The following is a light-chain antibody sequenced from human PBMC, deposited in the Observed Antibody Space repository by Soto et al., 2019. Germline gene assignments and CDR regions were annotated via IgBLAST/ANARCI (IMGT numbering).Light chain of an antibody. J-gene: IGLJ1*01. CDR1: SSDVGGYNY. CDR3: SSYTSSSTPYV. CDR2: DVS. Sequence: HSALTQPASVSGSPGQSITISCTGTSSDVGGYNYVSWYQQHPGKALKLMIYDVSNRPSGVSNRFSGSKSGNTASLTISGLQAEDEADYYCSSYTSSSTPYVFGTGTKLTVL. V-gene: IGLV2-14*01.